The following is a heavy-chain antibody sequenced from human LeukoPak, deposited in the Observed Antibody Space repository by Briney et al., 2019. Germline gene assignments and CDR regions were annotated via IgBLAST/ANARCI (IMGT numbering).Heavy chain of an antibody. CDR2: ISGDGCST. V-gene: IGHV3-43*02. D-gene: IGHD3-22*01. Sequence: GGSLRLSCAASGFTFGDYDMHWVRQAPGKGLEWVSLISGDGCSTYYADSVKGRFTISRGNSKNSLYLQMNSLRTEDTALYYCAMQYYYDSSGYESAFDIWGQGTMVTVSS. CDR1: GFTFGDYD. J-gene: IGHJ3*02. CDR3: AMQYYYDSSGYESAFDI.